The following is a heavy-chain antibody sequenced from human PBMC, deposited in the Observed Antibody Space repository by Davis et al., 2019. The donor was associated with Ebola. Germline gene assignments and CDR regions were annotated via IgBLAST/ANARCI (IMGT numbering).Heavy chain of an antibody. CDR1: GFTFTNYA. CDR2: ISSDGSNE. CDR3: ARGYCSGGSCRNYYYYGMDV. D-gene: IGHD2-15*01. Sequence: GESLKISCAASGFTFTNYAMHWVRQAPGQGLDWVTIISSDGSNEYYADSVKGRFTISRDNAKNTLYLQMNSLRAEDTAVYYCARGYCSGGSCRNYYYYGMDVWGQGTTVTVSS. J-gene: IGHJ6*02. V-gene: IGHV3-30*04.